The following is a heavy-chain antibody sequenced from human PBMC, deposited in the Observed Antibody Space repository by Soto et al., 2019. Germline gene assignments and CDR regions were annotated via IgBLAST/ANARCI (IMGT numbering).Heavy chain of an antibody. J-gene: IGHJ4*02. CDR1: GYIFTNYP. CDR2: INAANGDT. CDR3: ARKDYYGSGCYYFDY. V-gene: IGHV1-3*01. Sequence: QVQLVQSGAELKNPGASVKVSCKASGYIFTNYPIHWVRQAPGQRLEWMGWINAANGDTGHSQNFQGRVTFTRDTSASTVYMEMSSLTSEDTAIYYCARKDYYGSGCYYFDYWGQGTLVTVSS. D-gene: IGHD3-10*01.